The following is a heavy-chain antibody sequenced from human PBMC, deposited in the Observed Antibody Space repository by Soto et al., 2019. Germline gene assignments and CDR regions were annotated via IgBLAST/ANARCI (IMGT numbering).Heavy chain of an antibody. V-gene: IGHV1-46*02. J-gene: IGHJ4*02. CDR1: GYTFNSYY. Sequence: AKVSCKASGYTFNSYYMNWVRQAPGQGLEWLGIINPSGGYTTYAQRFLGRVTMTSDTSTSTVHMELGSLTSEDTAVYYCARVLTAAGFDYWGQGTLVTSPQ. D-gene: IGHD6-13*01. CDR2: INPSGGYT. CDR3: ARVLTAAGFDY.